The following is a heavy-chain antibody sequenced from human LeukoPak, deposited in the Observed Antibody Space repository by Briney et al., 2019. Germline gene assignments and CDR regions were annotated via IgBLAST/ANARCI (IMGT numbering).Heavy chain of an antibody. CDR2: ISSSGGST. CDR1: GFTFSSYA. D-gene: IGHD3-16*01. V-gene: IGHV3-23*01. J-gene: IGHJ6*02. CDR3: AKTVGPYYYYKMDV. Sequence: GGSLRLSCAASGFTFSSYAMNWVRQAPGKGLEWVSIISSSGGSTYYADSVKGRFTISRDNSKNTLYLQMNSLRADDTAVYYCAKTVGPYYYYKMDVWGQGTTVTVSS.